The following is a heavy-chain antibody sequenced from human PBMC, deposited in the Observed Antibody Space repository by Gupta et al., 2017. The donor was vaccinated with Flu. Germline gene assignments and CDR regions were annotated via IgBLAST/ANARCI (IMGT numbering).Heavy chain of an antibody. CDR3: ARFVGYSYGYYYGWER. Sequence: VPLKESGPRLVKPSETLSVTCTISGGSIDSYYWSWIRQPPGKGLEWIGNVYVSGTTNYNSSLRSRVTISVDTSKNQFSLKLMSVTAADTAVYYCARFVGYSYGYYYGWERWGQGTTVTVSS. D-gene: IGHD5-18*01. V-gene: IGHV4-59*01. CDR2: VYVSGTT. CDR1: GGSIDSYY. J-gene: IGHJ6*02.